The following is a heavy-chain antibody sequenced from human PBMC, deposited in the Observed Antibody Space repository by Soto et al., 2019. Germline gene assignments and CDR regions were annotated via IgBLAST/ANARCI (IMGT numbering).Heavy chain of an antibody. Sequence: SETLSLTCTVSGGSISSYYWIWIRQPPGKGLEWIGYIYYSGSTNYNPSLKSRVTISVDTSKNQFSLKLSSVTAADTAVYYCARVGTIAARHIYYYYMEVWGKGTTVTVSS. D-gene: IGHD6-6*01. CDR3: ARVGTIAARHIYYYYMEV. CDR2: IYYSGST. J-gene: IGHJ6*03. V-gene: IGHV4-59*01. CDR1: GGSISSYY.